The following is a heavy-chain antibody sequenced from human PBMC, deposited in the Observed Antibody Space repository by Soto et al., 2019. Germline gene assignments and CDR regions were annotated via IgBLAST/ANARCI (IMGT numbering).Heavy chain of an antibody. CDR2: IHYSGST. V-gene: IGHV4-59*01. Sequence: SLTCTFSGGSISGSCWSWIRQTPGKVLEWVGYIHYSGSTNYNPSLKSRVTMSVDSAKNQFSLQLSSVTAADTAVYFCTKYRRTDAEGYSFEYWGQGALVIVSS. CDR3: TKYRRTDAEGYSFEY. CDR1: GGSISGSC. J-gene: IGHJ4*02. D-gene: IGHD2-15*01.